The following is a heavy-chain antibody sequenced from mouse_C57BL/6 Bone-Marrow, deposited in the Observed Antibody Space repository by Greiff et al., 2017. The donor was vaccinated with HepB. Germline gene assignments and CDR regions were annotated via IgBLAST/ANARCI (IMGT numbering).Heavy chain of an antibody. CDR3: TTDLRLDY. J-gene: IGHJ2*01. V-gene: IGHV14-4*01. D-gene: IGHD3-2*02. CDR2: IDPENGDT. Sequence: EVQLQQSGAELVRPGASVKLSCTASGFNIKDDYMHWVKQRPEQGLEWIGWIDPENGDTEYASKFQGKATITADTSSNTAYLQLSSLTSEDTAVYYCTTDLRLDYWGQGTTLSVSS. CDR1: GFNIKDDY.